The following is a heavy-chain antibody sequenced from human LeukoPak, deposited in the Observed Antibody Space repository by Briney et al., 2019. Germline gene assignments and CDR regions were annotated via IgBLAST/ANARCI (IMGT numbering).Heavy chain of an antibody. CDR3: ARDRGVRKDYYYYYGMDV. CDR1: GDSISSYY. D-gene: IGHD3-10*01. V-gene: IGHV4-4*07. J-gene: IGHJ6*02. CDR2: IYTSGST. Sequence: SETLSLTCTVSGDSISSYYWSWIRQPAGKGLEWIGRIYTSGSTNYNPSLKSRVTMSVDTSKNQFSLKLSSVTAADTAVYYCARDRGVRKDYYYYYGMDVWGQGTTVTVSS.